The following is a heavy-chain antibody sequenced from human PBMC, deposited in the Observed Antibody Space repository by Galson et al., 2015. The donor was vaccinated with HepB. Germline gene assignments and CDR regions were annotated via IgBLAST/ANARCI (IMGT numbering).Heavy chain of an antibody. D-gene: IGHD3-3*01. J-gene: IGHJ6*02. CDR2: ISYDGSNK. Sequence: SLRLSCAASGFTFSSYAMHWVRQAPGKGLEWVAVISYDGSNKYYADSVKGRFTISRDNSKNTLYLQMNSLRAEDTAVYYCAREPYYDFWSGYHSIDGMDVWGQGTTVTVSS. CDR3: AREPYYDFWSGYHSIDGMDV. V-gene: IGHV3-30-3*01. CDR1: GFTFSSYA.